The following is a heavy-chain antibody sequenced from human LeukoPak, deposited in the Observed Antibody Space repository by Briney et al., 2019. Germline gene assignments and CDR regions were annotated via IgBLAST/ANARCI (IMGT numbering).Heavy chain of an antibody. CDR3: AREKLGSGWSGPLDY. D-gene: IGHD6-19*01. CDR2: INHSGST. CDR1: GGSFSGYY. J-gene: IGHJ4*02. V-gene: IGHV4-34*01. Sequence: SETLSLTCAVYGGSFSGYYWSWIRQPPGKGLEWIGEINHSGSTNYNPSLKSRVTISVDTSKNQFSLKLSSVTAADTAVYYCAREKLGSGWSGPLDYWGQGTLVTVSS.